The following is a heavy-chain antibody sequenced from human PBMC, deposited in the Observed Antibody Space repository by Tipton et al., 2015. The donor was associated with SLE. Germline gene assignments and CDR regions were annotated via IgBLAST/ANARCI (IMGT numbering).Heavy chain of an antibody. CDR3: ARADYNLPTYSHPFDY. CDR2: IHSSGLT. J-gene: IGHJ4*02. D-gene: IGHD4/OR15-4a*01. Sequence: TLSLTCTVSGGSSSGYHWSWIRQPPGKGLEWIGYIHSSGLTNFNPSLKSRVAMSVDTSRNQFSLSLTSVTAADTAVYFCARADYNLPTYSHPFDYWGQGTLVTVSS. V-gene: IGHV4-59*13. CDR1: GGSSSGYH.